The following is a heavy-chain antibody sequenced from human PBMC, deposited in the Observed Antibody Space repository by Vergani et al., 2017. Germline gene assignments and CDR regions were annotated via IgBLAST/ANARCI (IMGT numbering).Heavy chain of an antibody. CDR1: GYTFTSYG. CDR3: AREMATIRVPPYDAFDI. Sequence: QVQLVQSGAEVKKPGASVKVSCKASGYTFTSYGISWVRQAPGQGLEWMGWISAYNGNTNYAQKLQGRVTMTTDTSTSTVYMELSSLRSEDTAVYYCAREMATIRVPPYDAFDIWGQGTMVTVSS. V-gene: IGHV1-18*04. CDR2: ISAYNGNT. D-gene: IGHD5-24*01. J-gene: IGHJ3*02.